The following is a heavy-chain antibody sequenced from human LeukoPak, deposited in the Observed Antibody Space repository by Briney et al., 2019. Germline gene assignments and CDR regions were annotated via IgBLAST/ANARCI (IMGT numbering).Heavy chain of an antibody. CDR1: GFTFSSYE. CDR3: ARDYYDSSGYLPGNWFDP. CDR2: ISSSSSTI. Sequence: PGGSLRLSCAASGFTFSSYEMNWVRQAPGKGLEWVSYISSSSSTIYYADSVKGRFTISRDNAKKSLYLQMNSLRAEDTAVYYCARDYYDSSGYLPGNWFDPWGQGTLVTVSS. J-gene: IGHJ5*02. D-gene: IGHD3-22*01. V-gene: IGHV3-48*01.